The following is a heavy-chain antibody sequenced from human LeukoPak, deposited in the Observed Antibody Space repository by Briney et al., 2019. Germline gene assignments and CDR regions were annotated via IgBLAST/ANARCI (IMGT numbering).Heavy chain of an antibody. J-gene: IGHJ4*02. D-gene: IGHD6-13*01. Sequence: GGSLRLPCAASGFTFSSYDMHWVRQATGKGLEWVSAIGTAGDTYYPGSVKGRFTISRENAKNSLYLQMNSLRAGDTAVYYCARAAAGIFLFDYWGQGTLVTVSS. CDR2: IGTAGDT. CDR1: GFTFSSYD. CDR3: ARAAAGIFLFDY. V-gene: IGHV3-13*01.